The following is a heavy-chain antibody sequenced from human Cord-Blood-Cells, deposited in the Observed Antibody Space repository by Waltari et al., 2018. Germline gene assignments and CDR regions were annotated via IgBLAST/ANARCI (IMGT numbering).Heavy chain of an antibody. CDR1: GFTFSSYG. V-gene: IGHV3-33*01. D-gene: IGHD2-2*01. Sequence: QVQLVESGGGVVQPGRSLRLSCAASGFTFSSYGMHWVRQAPGKGLEWVAVIWYDGSNKYYADSVRGRFTISRDKSKNTLYLQMNSLRAEDTAVYYCARDKAKYQLLDAFDIWGQGTMVTVAS. CDR3: ARDKAKYQLLDAFDI. J-gene: IGHJ3*02. CDR2: IWYDGSNK.